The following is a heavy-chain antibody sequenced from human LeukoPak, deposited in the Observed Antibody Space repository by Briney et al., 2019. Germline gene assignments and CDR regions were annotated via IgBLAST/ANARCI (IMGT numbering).Heavy chain of an antibody. CDR1: GGSFSGFY. Sequence: SETLSLTCAVYGGSFSGFYWKWIRRSPGKGLECIGEINPSGNTDYNPSLKSRVTISVDTSKNHLSLKLKSVTAADTAVYYCVRRTYYYDDTARAREDSGQGTLVTVSS. V-gene: IGHV4-34*01. CDR3: VRRTYYYDDTARARED. CDR2: INPSGNT. D-gene: IGHD3-22*01. J-gene: IGHJ4*02.